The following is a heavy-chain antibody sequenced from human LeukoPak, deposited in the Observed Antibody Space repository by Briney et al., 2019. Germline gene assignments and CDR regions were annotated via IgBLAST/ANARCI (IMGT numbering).Heavy chain of an antibody. CDR3: ARELYGSGSYHYYYYMDV. V-gene: IGHV4-34*01. Sequence: PSETLSLTCAVYGGSFSGYYWSWIRQPPGKGLEWIGEINHSGSTNYNPSLKSRVTISVDTSKNQFSLKLSSVTAADTAVYYCARELYGSGSYHYYYYMDVWGKGTTVTISS. D-gene: IGHD3-10*01. CDR2: INHSGST. J-gene: IGHJ6*03. CDR1: GGSFSGYY.